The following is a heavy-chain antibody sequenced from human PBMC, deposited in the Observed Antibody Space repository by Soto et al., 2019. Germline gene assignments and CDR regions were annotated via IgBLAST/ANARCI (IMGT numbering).Heavy chain of an antibody. CDR2: ISPSVGST. V-gene: IGHV1-46*01. Sequence: QVQLVQSGAEVKKPGASVKVSCKASGYTFTNYYIHWVRQAPGQGLEWMGIISPSVGSTSYAQKFQGRVAMTRDTSTSTVYMELSSLRSEDTAVYYCARGSSGWYSAFDIWGQGTMVTVSS. CDR1: GYTFTNYY. D-gene: IGHD6-19*01. CDR3: ARGSSGWYSAFDI. J-gene: IGHJ3*02.